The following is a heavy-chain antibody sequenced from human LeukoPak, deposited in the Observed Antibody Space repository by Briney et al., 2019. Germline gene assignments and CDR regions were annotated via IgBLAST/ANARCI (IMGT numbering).Heavy chain of an antibody. V-gene: IGHV3-30-3*01. Sequence: QPGGSLRLSCAASGFTFSSYAMHWVRQAPGKGLEWVAVISYDGSNKYYADSVKGRFTISRDNSKNTLYLQMNSLRAEDTAVYYCAMSPYGSGSYYEVLSYYYGMDVWGQGTTVTISS. CDR2: ISYDGSNK. CDR3: AMSPYGSGSYYEVLSYYYGMDV. D-gene: IGHD3-10*01. J-gene: IGHJ6*02. CDR1: GFTFSSYA.